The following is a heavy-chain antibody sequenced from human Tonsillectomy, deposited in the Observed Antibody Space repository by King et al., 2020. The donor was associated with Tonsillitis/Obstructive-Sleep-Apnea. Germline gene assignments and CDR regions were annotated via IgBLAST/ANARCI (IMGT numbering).Heavy chain of an antibody. J-gene: IGHJ4*02. V-gene: IGHV1-2*06. D-gene: IGHD2/OR15-2a*01. CDR1: GYTFTGYY. CDR2: INPNSGDT. Sequence: QLVQSGAEVKKPGASVKVSCKASGYTFTGYYMHWVRQAPGQGLEWVGRINPNSGDTNYAQNFQGRVTVTGDTSINTAYMEVNSLRSDATAVYYCARAAENTDYFDYWGQGTLVTVSS. CDR3: ARAAENTDYFDY.